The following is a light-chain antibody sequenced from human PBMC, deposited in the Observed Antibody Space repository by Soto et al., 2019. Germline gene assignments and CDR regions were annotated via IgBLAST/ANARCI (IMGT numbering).Light chain of an antibody. V-gene: IGLV2-23*01. CDR1: SSDVGAYNL. CDR2: EGT. Sequence: QSVLTQPASVSGSPGQSITGSCTGTSSDVGAYNLVSWYQQHPGKAPRLIIYEGTKRPSGISHRFSGSKSDNTASLTISGLRAEDEAHYHCCSYAGSRTFVFGGGTKLTVL. J-gene: IGLJ3*02. CDR3: CSYAGSRTFV.